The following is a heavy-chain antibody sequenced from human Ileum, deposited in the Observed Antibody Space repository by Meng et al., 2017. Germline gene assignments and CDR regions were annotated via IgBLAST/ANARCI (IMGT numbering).Heavy chain of an antibody. Sequence: EVRLVESGGGLVGPGGSLRLSCAASGFTFSSHWMNWVRQAPGKGLVWVSRINTDGSTTTYADSVKGRFTISRDNAKNTVFLQMNSLRAEDTAVYYCVGMAVGWGQGTLVTVSS. J-gene: IGHJ4*02. D-gene: IGHD6-19*01. CDR3: VGMAVG. CDR2: INTDGSTT. CDR1: GFTFSSHW. V-gene: IGHV3-74*03.